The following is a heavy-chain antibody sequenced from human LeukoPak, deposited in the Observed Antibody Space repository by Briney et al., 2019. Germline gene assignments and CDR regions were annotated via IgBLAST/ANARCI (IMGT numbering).Heavy chain of an antibody. CDR3: AKGSSSSRPYYFDF. D-gene: IGHD6-13*01. Sequence: PGGSLRLSCAASGFTFSSYAMSRVRQAPGKGLEWVSAITNSGGDTYTADSVKGRFTISRDNSRNTLYLQMNSLSAEDTAVYYCAKGSSSSRPYYFDFWGQGTLVTVSS. J-gene: IGHJ4*02. CDR2: ITNSGGDT. V-gene: IGHV3-23*01. CDR1: GFTFSSYA.